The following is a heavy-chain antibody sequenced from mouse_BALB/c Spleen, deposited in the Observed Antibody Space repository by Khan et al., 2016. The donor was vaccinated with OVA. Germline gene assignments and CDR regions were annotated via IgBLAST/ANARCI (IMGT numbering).Heavy chain of an antibody. CDR1: GYTFTSYW. V-gene: IGHV1-7*01. Sequence: VELVESGAELAKPGASVKMSCKASGYTFTSYWMHWVKQRPGQGLEWIGYINPSAGYTDYNQKFKDKATLTADKSSSTAYMQLNSLTSEDSAVYYGARDRIDYWGQGTTLTVSS. CDR2: INPSAGYT. J-gene: IGHJ2*01. CDR3: ARDRIDY.